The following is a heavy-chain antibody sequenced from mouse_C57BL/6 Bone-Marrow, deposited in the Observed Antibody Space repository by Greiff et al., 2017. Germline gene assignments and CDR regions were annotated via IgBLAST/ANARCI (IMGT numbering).Heavy chain of an antibody. J-gene: IGHJ4*01. Sequence: EVQLQQSVAELVRPGASVKLSCTASGFTFTNSYMHWVKQRPEQGLEWIGRIDPANGNTKYAPKFQGKATITADTSSNTAYLQLSSLTSEDTAIYYCDSYYAMDYWGQGTSVTVSS. CDR2: IDPANGNT. V-gene: IGHV14-3*01. CDR1: GFTFTNSY. CDR3: DSYYAMDY.